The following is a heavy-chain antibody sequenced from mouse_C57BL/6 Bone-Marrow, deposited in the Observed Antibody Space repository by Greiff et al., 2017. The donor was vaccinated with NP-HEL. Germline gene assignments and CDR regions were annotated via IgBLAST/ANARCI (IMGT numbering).Heavy chain of an antibody. D-gene: IGHD2-14*01. Sequence: EVQLQQSGPVLVKPGASVKMSCKASGYTFTDYYMNWVKQSHGKSLEWIGVINPYNGGPSYNQKFKGKATLTVDKYSSTAYMELNSLTSEDSAVYYCARPNGVLFGYWGQGTTLTVSS. J-gene: IGHJ2*01. CDR3: ARPNGVLFGY. CDR1: GYTFTDYY. V-gene: IGHV1-19*01. CDR2: INPYNGGP.